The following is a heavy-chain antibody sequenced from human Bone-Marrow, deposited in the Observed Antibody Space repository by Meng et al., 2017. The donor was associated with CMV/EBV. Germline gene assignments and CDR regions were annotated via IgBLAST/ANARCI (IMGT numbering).Heavy chain of an antibody. CDR2: INPNSGGT. V-gene: IGHV1-2*02. CDR1: GYTFTGYY. J-gene: IGHJ4*02. D-gene: IGHD2/OR15-2a*01. Sequence: ASVKVSCKASGYTFTGYYMHWVRQAPGQGLEWMGWINPNSGGTNYAQKFQGRVTMTRDTSISTAYMELSRLRPDDTAVYYCARRSRISWTTLDYWGQGTLVTVSS. CDR3: ARRSRISWTTLDY.